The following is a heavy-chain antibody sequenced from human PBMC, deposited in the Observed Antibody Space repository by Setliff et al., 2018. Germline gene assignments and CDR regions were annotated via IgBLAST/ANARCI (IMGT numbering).Heavy chain of an antibody. J-gene: IGHJ4*02. Sequence: LSLTCTVSGGSISDSHYYWGWFRQPPGMRPEWIGTVYYSGSIYYNPSLKSRVTLFVDTSKDQFSLKLTSVTAADAAVYYCSTSAYLRELDYWGPGTLVTVSS. CDR3: STSAYLRELDY. D-gene: IGHD1-26*01. CDR2: VYYSGSI. CDR1: GGSISDSHYY. V-gene: IGHV4-39*07.